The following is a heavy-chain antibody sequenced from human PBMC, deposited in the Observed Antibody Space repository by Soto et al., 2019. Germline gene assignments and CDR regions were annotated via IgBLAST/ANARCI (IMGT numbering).Heavy chain of an antibody. J-gene: IGHJ4*02. V-gene: IGHV1-69*04. D-gene: IGHD3-3*01. Sequence: APAQGLEWMGRIIPILGIANYAQKFQGRVTITADKSTSTAYMELSSVRSEDTAVYYCASEILDGLYHFDYWGQGTLVTVS. CDR2: IIPILGIA. CDR3: ASEILDGLYHFDY.